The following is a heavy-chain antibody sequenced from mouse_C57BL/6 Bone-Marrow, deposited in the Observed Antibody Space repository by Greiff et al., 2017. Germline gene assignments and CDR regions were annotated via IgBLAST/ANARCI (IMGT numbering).Heavy chain of an antibody. J-gene: IGHJ3*01. CDR3: ARGQLRLLTWCAD. CDR1: GYTFTSHW. CDR2: IFPGSGST. D-gene: IGHD3-2*02. Sequence: VQLQESGPELVRPGASVKISCKAPGYTFTSHWMQWVSQRPGQGLAWIGEIFPGSGSTYYNEKFKGKATLTVDTSSRPAYMQLNILTSEDSAVDFCARGQLRLLTWCADWGQGTLVTVSA. V-gene: IGHV1-56*01.